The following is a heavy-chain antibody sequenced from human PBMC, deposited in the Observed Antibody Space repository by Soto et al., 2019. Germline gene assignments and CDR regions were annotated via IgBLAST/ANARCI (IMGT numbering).Heavy chain of an antibody. J-gene: IGHJ4*02. D-gene: IGHD6-19*01. CDR2: ISSSSSAI. CDR1: GFSFSSYP. CDR3: ARGGAGWYADY. V-gene: IGHV3-48*01. Sequence: EVQLVESGGDLVQPGGSLRLSCAGSGFSFSSYPINWVRQAPGKGLEWVSYISSSSSAIHYGDSVKGRFTISRDNGKNSVYLQMNSLRAEDTAVYYCARGGAGWYADYWGQGTLVTVSS.